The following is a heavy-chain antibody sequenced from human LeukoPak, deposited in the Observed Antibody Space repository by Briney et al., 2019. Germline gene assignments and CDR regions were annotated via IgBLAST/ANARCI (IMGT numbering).Heavy chain of an antibody. CDR3: ARDPPRLAAAMYHFDY. V-gene: IGHV1-2*02. CDR2: INPNSGGT. D-gene: IGHD6-13*01. Sequence: GASVKVPCKASGYTFTDYYMHWVRQAPGQGLEWMGWINPNSGGTNYAQKFQGRVTMTRDTSISTAYMELSRLRSDDTAVYYCARDPPRLAAAMYHFDYWGQGTLVTVSS. CDR1: GYTFTDYY. J-gene: IGHJ4*02.